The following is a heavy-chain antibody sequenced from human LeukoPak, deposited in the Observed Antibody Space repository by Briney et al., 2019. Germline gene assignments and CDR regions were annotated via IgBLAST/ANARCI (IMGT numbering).Heavy chain of an antibody. J-gene: IGHJ4*02. V-gene: IGHV3-30*03. CDR3: ARATGYSYGLDY. CDR1: GFTFSTYD. CDR2: ISYDGNTN. Sequence: GGSLRLSCTASGFTFSTYDIHWVRQAPGKGLEWVAVISYDGNTNFYIDSVKGRFTISRDNSKNTLYLQMNSLRAEDTAVYYCARATGYSYGLDYWGQGTLVTVSS. D-gene: IGHD5-18*01.